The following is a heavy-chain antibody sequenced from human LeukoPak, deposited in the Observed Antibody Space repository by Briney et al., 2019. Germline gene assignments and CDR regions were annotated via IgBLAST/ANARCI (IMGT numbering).Heavy chain of an antibody. CDR3: ARGEQQLANFDY. CDR2: IIPIFGTA. V-gene: IGHV1-69*13. D-gene: IGHD6-13*01. CDR1: GYTFTSCY. J-gene: IGHJ4*02. Sequence: GASVKVSCKASGYTFTSCYMHWVRQAPGQGLEWMGGIIPIFGTANYAQKFQGRVTITADESTSTAYMELSSLRSEDTAVYYCARGEQQLANFDYWGQGTLVTVSS.